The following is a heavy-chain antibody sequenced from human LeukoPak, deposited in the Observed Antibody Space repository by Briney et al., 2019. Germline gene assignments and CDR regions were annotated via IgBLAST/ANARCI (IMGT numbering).Heavy chain of an antibody. V-gene: IGHV3-73*01. CDR2: IRSKANSYAT. J-gene: IGHJ4*02. CDR1: GFTFSGSA. Sequence: GGSLRLSCAASGFTFSGSAMRWVRQASGKGLEWVGRIRSKANSYATAYAASVKGRFTISRDDSKNTAYLQMNSLKTEDTAVYYCTRTGYCSGGSCYSGGYWGQGTLITVSS. CDR3: TRTGYCSGGSCYSGGY. D-gene: IGHD2-15*01.